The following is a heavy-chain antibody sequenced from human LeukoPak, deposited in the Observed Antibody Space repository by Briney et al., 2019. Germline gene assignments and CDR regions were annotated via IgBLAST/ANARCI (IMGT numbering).Heavy chain of an antibody. CDR3: ARDGIPAARKGYYYYYGMDV. V-gene: IGHV4-4*07. J-gene: IGHJ6*02. D-gene: IGHD6-13*01. CDR2: IYGSGST. Sequence: SETLSLTCTVSGXSISSYYWSWIRQPAGKGLEWIARIYGSGSTNYNPSLKSRVTMSVDTSKNQFSLKVSSVTAADTAVYYCARDGIPAARKGYYYYYGMDVWGQGTTVTVSS. CDR1: GXSISSYY.